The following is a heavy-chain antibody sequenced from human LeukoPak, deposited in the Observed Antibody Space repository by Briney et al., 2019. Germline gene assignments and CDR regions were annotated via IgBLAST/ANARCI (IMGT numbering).Heavy chain of an antibody. CDR1: GFTVSSNY. V-gene: IGHV3-53*01. CDR3: AYSPRQNNFYDY. D-gene: IGHD2/OR15-2a*01. Sequence: PGGSLRLSCAVSGFTVSSNYMSWVRQAPGKGLEWVSTIYSGGTTYYADSVKGRFTISRDNSKNTLYLQMNSLRAEDTAMYYCAYSPRQNNFYDYWGQGTLVTVSS. CDR2: IYSGGTT. J-gene: IGHJ4*02.